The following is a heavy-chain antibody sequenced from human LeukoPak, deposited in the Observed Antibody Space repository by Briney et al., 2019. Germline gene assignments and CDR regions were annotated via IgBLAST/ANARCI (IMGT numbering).Heavy chain of an antibody. CDR3: ARYSYGGEDWFDP. D-gene: IGHD5-18*01. CDR1: GGSISSGDYY. V-gene: IGHV4-39*02. Sequence: SETLSLTCTVSGGSISSGDYYWSWIRQPPGKGLEWIGYIYYSGSTYYNPSLKSRVTISVDTSKNYFSLKMSSVTAADTAVYYCARYSYGGEDWFDPWGPGNPGHRLL. CDR2: IYYSGST. J-gene: IGHJ5*02.